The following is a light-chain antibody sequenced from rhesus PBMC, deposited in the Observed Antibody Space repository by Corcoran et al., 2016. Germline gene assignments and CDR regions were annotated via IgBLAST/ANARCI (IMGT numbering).Light chain of an antibody. Sequence: DIQMTQSPSSLSASVGDRVTITCRASENVNNYLNWYQQKPGKAPKLLIYKASTLQRGVPSRFSGSGSGTEYTCTISSLQPEDVATYYCQHGYGTPPYSFGQGTKVEIK. J-gene: IGKJ2*01. CDR1: ENVNNY. V-gene: IGKV1-74*01. CDR3: QHGYGTPPYS. CDR2: KAS.